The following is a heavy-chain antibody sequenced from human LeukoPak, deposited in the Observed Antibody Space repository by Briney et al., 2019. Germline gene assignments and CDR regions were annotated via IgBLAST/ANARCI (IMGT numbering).Heavy chain of an antibody. CDR2: IIPIFGTA. V-gene: IGHV1-69*05. CDR1: GGTFSSYA. D-gene: IGHD6-6*01. CDR3: ASPSEHSSSSVGRRAFDY. Sequence: ASVKVSCKASGGTFSSYAISWVRQAPGQGLEWMGGIIPIFGTANYAQKFQGRVTITTDEFTSTAYMELSSLRSEDTAVYYCASPSEHSSSSVGRRAFDYWGQGTLVTVSS. J-gene: IGHJ4*02.